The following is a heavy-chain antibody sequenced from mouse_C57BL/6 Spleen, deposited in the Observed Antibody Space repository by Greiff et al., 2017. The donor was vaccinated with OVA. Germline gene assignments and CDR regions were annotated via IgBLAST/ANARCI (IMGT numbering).Heavy chain of an antibody. Sequence: VQLQQSGAELVRPGASVTLSCKASGYTFTDYEMHWVKQTPVHGLEWIGAIDPETGGPAYNQKFKGKAILTADKSSSTAYMELRSLTSEDSAVYYCTRRTMVTTVAMDYWGQGTSVTVSS. CDR2: IDPETGGP. D-gene: IGHD2-2*01. CDR3: TRRTMVTTVAMDY. J-gene: IGHJ4*01. CDR1: GYTFTDYE. V-gene: IGHV1-15*01.